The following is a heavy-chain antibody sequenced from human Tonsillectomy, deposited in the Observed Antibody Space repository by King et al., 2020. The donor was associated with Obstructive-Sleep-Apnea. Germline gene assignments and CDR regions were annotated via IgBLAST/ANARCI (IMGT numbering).Heavy chain of an antibody. Sequence: QLVQSGAEVKKPGESLKISCKVSGYSFTSYWIGWVRQMPGKGLEWMGIIYPGDSDTKYSPSFQGQVTLSADKSISTAYLPWSSLKASDTAMYYCARHYGDYLAPFDYWGQGTLVTVSS. V-gene: IGHV5-51*01. CDR1: GYSFTSYW. CDR3: ARHYGDYLAPFDY. CDR2: IYPGDSDT. D-gene: IGHD4-17*01. J-gene: IGHJ4*02.